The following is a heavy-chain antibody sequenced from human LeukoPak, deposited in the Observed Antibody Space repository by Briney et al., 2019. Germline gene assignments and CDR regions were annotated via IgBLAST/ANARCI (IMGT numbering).Heavy chain of an antibody. D-gene: IGHD3-10*01. Sequence: PSQTLSLTCTVSGGSISSGGYYWGWIRQPPGKGLEWIGSIYYSGSTYYNPSLKSRVTISVDTSKNQFSLKLSSVTAADTAVYYCAIQTPALRYYGMDVWGQGTTVTVSS. CDR1: GGSISSGGYY. J-gene: IGHJ6*02. CDR2: IYYSGST. CDR3: AIQTPALRYYGMDV. V-gene: IGHV4-39*01.